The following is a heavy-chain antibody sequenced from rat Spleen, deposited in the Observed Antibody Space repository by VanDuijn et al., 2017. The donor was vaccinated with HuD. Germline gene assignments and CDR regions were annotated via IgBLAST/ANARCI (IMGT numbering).Heavy chain of an antibody. CDR3: TTMSNWFVY. J-gene: IGHJ3*01. CDR1: GFTFNKYW. CDR2: ITNTGGST. V-gene: IGHV5-31*01. Sequence: EVQLVESDGDLVQPGRSLKLSCVASGFTFNKYWMTWIRQAPGKGLEWVASITNTGGSTYYPDSVTGRFTISRDNARSTLNLHMDSLRSEDKAIYYCTTMSNWFVYWGQGTLVTVSS.